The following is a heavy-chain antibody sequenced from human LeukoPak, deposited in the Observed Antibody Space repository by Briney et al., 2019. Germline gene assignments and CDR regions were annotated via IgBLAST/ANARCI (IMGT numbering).Heavy chain of an antibody. V-gene: IGHV4-4*02. D-gene: IGHD2-2*01. CDR3: ASDAYCSSTSCSWGGDY. J-gene: IGHJ4*02. CDR1: GGSINSSNW. Sequence: PSETLSLTCAVSGGSINSSNWWSWVRQPPGKGLEWIGEIYHSGSTNYNPSLKSRVTISVDKSKNQFSLKLSSVTAADTAVYYCASDAYCSSTSCSWGGDYWGQGTLVTVSS. CDR2: IYHSGST.